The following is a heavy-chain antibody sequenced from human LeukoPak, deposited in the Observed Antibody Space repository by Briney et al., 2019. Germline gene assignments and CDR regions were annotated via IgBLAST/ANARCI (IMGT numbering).Heavy chain of an antibody. Sequence: GGSLRLSCAASGFTFSSYWMHWVRQAPGKGLVWVSRINSDGSSTSYADSVKGRFTISRDNAKNTLYLQTNSLRAEDTAVYYCARGLYSIPYNDYWGQGTLVTVSS. CDR1: GFTFSSYW. D-gene: IGHD6-13*01. V-gene: IGHV3-74*01. J-gene: IGHJ4*02. CDR2: INSDGSST. CDR3: ARGLYSIPYNDY.